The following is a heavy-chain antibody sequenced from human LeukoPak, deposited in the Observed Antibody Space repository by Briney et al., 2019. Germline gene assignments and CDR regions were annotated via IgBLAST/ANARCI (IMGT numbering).Heavy chain of an antibody. CDR1: GYSISSGYY. V-gene: IGHV4-38-2*02. CDR3: ARDTSQLGIDP. J-gene: IGHJ5*02. CDR2: IYHSGRT. Sequence: SETLSLTCTVSGYSISSGYYWGWIRQPPGKGLEWIGSIYHSGRTFYNPSLKSRVTISPDTSKNQFSLKLTSVTAADTALYYCARDTSQLGIDPWGQGTLVTVSS. D-gene: IGHD3-16*01.